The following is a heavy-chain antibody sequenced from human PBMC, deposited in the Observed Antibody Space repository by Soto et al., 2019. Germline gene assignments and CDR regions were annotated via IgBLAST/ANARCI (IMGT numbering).Heavy chain of an antibody. CDR3: ARDAGLWFVELSIFYYYGMDV. D-gene: IGHD3-10*01. V-gene: IGHV1-69*06. CDR1: GGTFSSYA. Sequence: QVQLVQSGAEVKKPGSSVKVSCKASGGTFSSYAISWVRQAPGQGLEWMGGIIPIFGTANYAQKFQGRVTITADKSTSTAYMELSSLRSEDTAVYYCARDAGLWFVELSIFYYYGMDVWGQGTTVTVSS. J-gene: IGHJ6*02. CDR2: IIPIFGTA.